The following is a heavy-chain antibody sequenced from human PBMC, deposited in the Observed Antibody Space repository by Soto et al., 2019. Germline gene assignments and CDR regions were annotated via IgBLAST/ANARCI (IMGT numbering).Heavy chain of an antibody. V-gene: IGHV1-69*01. CDR1: GGTFVSSA. D-gene: IGHD2-8*01. Sequence: QVQLLQSGAELREPGSSVRVSCTPSGGTFVSSAFAWVRQAPGGKIEWMGGIIPILGSTKYAEKFLGRLTIRADDSSRTAYLELSSLTFDATAVYFCAKTNPHGDSNKAWLDPWGQGTLVTVST. CDR3: AKTNPHGDSNKAWLDP. J-gene: IGHJ5*02. CDR2: IIPILGST.